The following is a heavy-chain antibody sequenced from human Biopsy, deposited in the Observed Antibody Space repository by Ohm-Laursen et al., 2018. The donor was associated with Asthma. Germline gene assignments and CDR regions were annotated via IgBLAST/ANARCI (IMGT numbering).Heavy chain of an antibody. Sequence: SSVKVSCKASGDSFSNYAISWVRQAPGQGLEWMGGLIPVLGAPDHAQMFEGRVTITADESTSTAYMELSSLSSEDTAVYYCARGYSGSDRIVYYYSGLEVWGQGATVTVSS. CDR3: ARGYSGSDRIVYYYSGLEV. J-gene: IGHJ6*02. CDR1: GDSFSNYA. D-gene: IGHD5-12*01. V-gene: IGHV1-69*01. CDR2: LIPVLGAP.